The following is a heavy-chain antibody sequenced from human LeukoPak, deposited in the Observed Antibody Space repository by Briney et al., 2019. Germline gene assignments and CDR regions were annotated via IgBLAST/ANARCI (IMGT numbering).Heavy chain of an antibody. V-gene: IGHV3-15*01. CDR2: IKSKTDGGTT. D-gene: IGHD1-1*01. J-gene: IGHJ5*02. CDR3: TTDGAYNWNDVAWFDP. CDR1: GFTFSNAW. Sequence: GGSLRLSCAASGFTFSNAWMSWVRQAPGKGLEWVGRIKSKTDGGTTDYAAPVKGRFTISRDDSKNTLYLQMNSLKTEDTAVYYCTTDGAYNWNDVAWFDPWGQGTLVTDSS.